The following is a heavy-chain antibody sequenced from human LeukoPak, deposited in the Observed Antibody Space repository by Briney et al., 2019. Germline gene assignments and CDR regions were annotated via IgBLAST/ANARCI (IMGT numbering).Heavy chain of an antibody. V-gene: IGHV1-69*05. CDR2: IIPIFGTA. CDR3: ATMVRGVIIGGFDY. D-gene: IGHD3-10*01. Sequence: ASVKVSCKASGGTFSSYAISWVRQAPGQGLEWMGGIIPIFGTANYAQKFQGRVTITTDESTSTAYMELSSLRSEDTAVYYCATMVRGVIIGGFDYWGQGTLVTVSS. J-gene: IGHJ4*02. CDR1: GGTFSSYA.